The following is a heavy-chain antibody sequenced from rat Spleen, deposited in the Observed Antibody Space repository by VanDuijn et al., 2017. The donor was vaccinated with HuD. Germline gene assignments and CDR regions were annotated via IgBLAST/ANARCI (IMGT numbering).Heavy chain of an antibody. V-gene: IGHV3-3*01. J-gene: IGHJ2*01. Sequence: EVQLQESGPGLVKPSQSLSLPCSVTGYSITSSYRWNWIRKFPGNKLEWMGYIKSAGSTNYNPSLKSRISITRDTSKNQFFLQVNSVTTEDTATYYCASLYSSYSLYYFDYWGQGVMVTVSS. CDR1: GYSITSSYR. CDR3: ASLYSSYSLYYFDY. D-gene: IGHD1-2*01. CDR2: IKSAGST.